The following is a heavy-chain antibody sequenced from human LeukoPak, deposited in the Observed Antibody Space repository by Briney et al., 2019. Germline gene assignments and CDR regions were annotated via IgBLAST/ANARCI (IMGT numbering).Heavy chain of an antibody. Sequence: SETLSLTCAVYGGSFSGYYWSWIRQPPGKGLEWIGEINHSGSTNYNPSLKSRVTISVDTSKNQLSLKLSSVTAADTAVYYCVATAVLAVAGTSIDYWGQGTLVTVSS. CDR2: INHSGST. D-gene: IGHD6-19*01. CDR1: GGSFSGYY. J-gene: IGHJ4*02. V-gene: IGHV4-34*01. CDR3: VATAVLAVAGTSIDY.